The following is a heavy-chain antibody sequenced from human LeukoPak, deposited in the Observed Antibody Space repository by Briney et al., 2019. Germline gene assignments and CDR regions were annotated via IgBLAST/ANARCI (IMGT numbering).Heavy chain of an antibody. CDR2: IYPSGST. Sequence: SETLSRTCTGGGGSSSSYYWRWLGQRPGKGVEGSGYIYPSGSTNYNPSLKSRVTISVDPSNNQFSLKLSSVTAADTAVYYCARLYCTNGVCYLGYWGQGTLVTVSS. CDR3: ARLYCTNGVCYLGY. D-gene: IGHD2-8*01. V-gene: IGHV4-4*09. J-gene: IGHJ4*02. CDR1: GGSSSSYY.